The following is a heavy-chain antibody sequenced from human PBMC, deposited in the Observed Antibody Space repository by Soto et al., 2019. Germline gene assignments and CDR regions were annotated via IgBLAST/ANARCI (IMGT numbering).Heavy chain of an antibody. J-gene: IGHJ4*02. CDR1: GFTFSSYA. CDR2: ISGSGGST. CDR3: ARSSGSYRPFDS. D-gene: IGHD3-22*01. Sequence: GGSLRLSCAASGFTFSSYAMSWVRQAPGKGLEWVSAISGSGGSTYYADSVKGRFTISRDNSKNTLYLQMNSLRAEDTALYYCARSSGSYRPFDSWGQGTLFTVSS. V-gene: IGHV3-23*01.